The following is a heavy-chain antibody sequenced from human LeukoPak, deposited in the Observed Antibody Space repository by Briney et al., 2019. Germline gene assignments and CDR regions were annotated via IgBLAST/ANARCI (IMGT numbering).Heavy chain of an antibody. CDR3: AKEDNIGTFDY. Sequence: GGSLRLSCAASGFTFSSYGMHWVRQAPGKGLEWVAVISYDGSNKYYADSVKGRFTISRDNSKNTLYLQMNSLRAEDTAVYYCAKEDNIGTFDYWGQGTLVTVSS. V-gene: IGHV3-30*18. J-gene: IGHJ4*02. CDR1: GFTFSSYG. D-gene: IGHD1-14*01. CDR2: ISYDGSNK.